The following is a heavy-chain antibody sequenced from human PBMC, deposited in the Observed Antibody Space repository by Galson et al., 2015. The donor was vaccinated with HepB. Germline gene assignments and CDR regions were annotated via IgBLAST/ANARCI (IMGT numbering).Heavy chain of an antibody. CDR3: AKERIVARRAPFGS. D-gene: IGHD6-6*01. Sequence: SLRLSCAASGFIFSSYGMHWVRQGPGKGLEWVALISDDGTKKYYADSVKGRFTMSRDNSKNTLYLQMNSLRAEDTALYYCAKERIVARRAPFGSWGQGTLVTVSS. J-gene: IGHJ4*02. CDR2: ISDDGTKK. CDR1: GFIFSSYG. V-gene: IGHV3-30*18.